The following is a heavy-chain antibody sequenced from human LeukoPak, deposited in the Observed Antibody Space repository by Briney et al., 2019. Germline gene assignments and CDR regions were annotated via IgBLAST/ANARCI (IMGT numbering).Heavy chain of an antibody. D-gene: IGHD6-19*01. Sequence: SVKVSCKASGGTFSSYAISWVRQAPGQGLEWMGRIIPIFGTANYAQKFQGRVTITTDESTSTAYMELSSLRSEDTAVYYCARLYSSGWYYFDYWGQGTLATVSS. CDR3: ARLYSSGWYYFDY. V-gene: IGHV1-69*05. CDR2: IIPIFGTA. J-gene: IGHJ4*02. CDR1: GGTFSSYA.